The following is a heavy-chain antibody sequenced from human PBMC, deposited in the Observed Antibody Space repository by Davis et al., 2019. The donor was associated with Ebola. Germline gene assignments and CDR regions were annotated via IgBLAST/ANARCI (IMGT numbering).Heavy chain of an antibody. J-gene: IGHJ2*01. CDR3: ARDNVAGIFDL. Sequence: PGGSLRLSCAASGFTFSSYAMHWVRQAPDKGLEWVAVISYDGSNKYYADSVKGRFTISRDNSKNTLYLQMNSLRAEDTAVYYCARDNVAGIFDLWGRGTLVTVSS. D-gene: IGHD6-19*01. CDR1: GFTFSSYA. V-gene: IGHV3-30-3*01. CDR2: ISYDGSNK.